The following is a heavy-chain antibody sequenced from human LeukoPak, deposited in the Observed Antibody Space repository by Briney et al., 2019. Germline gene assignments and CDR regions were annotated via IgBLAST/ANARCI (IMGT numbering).Heavy chain of an antibody. CDR2: ISWDGGST. CDR1: GFTFHDYT. Sequence: GGSLRLSCAASGFTFHDYTMHWVRQAPGKGLEWVSVISWDGGSTYYADSVKGRFTISRDSSKNSPYLQMNSLRTEDTALYYCAKDFRTGTHYYYAMDVWGQGTTVTVSS. CDR3: AKDFRTGTHYYYAMDV. J-gene: IGHJ6*02. V-gene: IGHV3-43*01. D-gene: IGHD1-1*01.